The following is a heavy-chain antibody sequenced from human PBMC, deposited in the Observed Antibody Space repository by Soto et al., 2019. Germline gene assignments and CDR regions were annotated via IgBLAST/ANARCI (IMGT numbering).Heavy chain of an antibody. CDR3: ARDRSMDGYNSRAFDY. Sequence: QVQLVQSGAEVKKPGSSVKVSCKASGGTFRSFGFNWVRQAPGQGLEWMGGIIPLYGTANHAQRFQGRVTISADESTSTVYMELISLRSEDTAIYYCARDRSMDGYNSRAFDYWGQGTLVTVSS. CDR2: IIPLYGTA. D-gene: IGHD5-12*01. J-gene: IGHJ4*02. V-gene: IGHV1-69*01. CDR1: GGTFRSFG.